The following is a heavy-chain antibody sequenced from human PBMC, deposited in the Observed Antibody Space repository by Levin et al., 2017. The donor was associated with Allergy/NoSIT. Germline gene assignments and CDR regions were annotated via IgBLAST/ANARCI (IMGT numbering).Heavy chain of an antibody. CDR3: ARDRGAYEGYFDY. V-gene: IGHV4-30-2*01. CDR1: GGSISSGGYS. J-gene: IGHJ4*02. Sequence: PSETLSLTCAVSGGSISSGGYSWSWIRQPPGKGLEWIGYIYHSGSTYYNPSLKSRVTISVDRSKNQFSLKLSSVTAADTAVYYCARDRGAYEGYFDYWGQGTLVTVSS. CDR2: IYHSGST. D-gene: IGHD3-16*01.